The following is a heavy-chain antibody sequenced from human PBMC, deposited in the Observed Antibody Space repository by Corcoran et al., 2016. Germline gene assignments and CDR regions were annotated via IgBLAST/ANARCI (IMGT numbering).Heavy chain of an antibody. CDR1: GFEFNTYV. J-gene: IGHJ3*02. CDR3: AGDPPGSGYAFHI. CDR2: IWSNGINK. D-gene: IGHD5-12*01. Sequence: QVQLVESGGGVVQSGRSLRLSCAASGFEFNTYVMHWVRQAPGKGLEWVAFIWSNGINKYYGDSVKGRFTISRDNSKHTHYLQMDSLRAEDTAVYYCAGDPPGSGYAFHIWGQGTMVTVSS. V-gene: IGHV3-33*01.